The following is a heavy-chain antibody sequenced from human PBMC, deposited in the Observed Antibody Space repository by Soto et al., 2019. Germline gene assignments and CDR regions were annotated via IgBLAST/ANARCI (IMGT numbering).Heavy chain of an antibody. CDR1: GGSLSSGDYY. CDR2: IFSIGNT. Sequence: SETLSLTCTVSGGSLSSGDYYWTWLRQTPGKGLEYIGYIFSIGNTYYNPSLKSRVSISMDTSKNQFSLKLNSVTAADTAVYSCAGDRWSVSAYYYKGMDVWGQGTTATVSS. V-gene: IGHV4-30-4*01. D-gene: IGHD3-3*01. J-gene: IGHJ6*02. CDR3: AGDRWSVSAYYYKGMDV.